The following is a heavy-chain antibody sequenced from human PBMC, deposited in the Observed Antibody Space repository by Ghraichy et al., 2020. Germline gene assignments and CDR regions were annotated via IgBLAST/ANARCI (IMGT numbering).Heavy chain of an antibody. Sequence: GGSLRLSCAASGFSFSDFEMNWVRQAAGKGLEWVLYISSSSTTIYYADSVKGRFTISRDNAKKSLYLQMNSLRAEDSGVYFCAREDFDAFDIWGQGTMVTVSS. V-gene: IGHV3-48*03. CDR3: AREDFDAFDI. J-gene: IGHJ3*02. CDR1: GFSFSDFE. CDR2: ISSSSTTI.